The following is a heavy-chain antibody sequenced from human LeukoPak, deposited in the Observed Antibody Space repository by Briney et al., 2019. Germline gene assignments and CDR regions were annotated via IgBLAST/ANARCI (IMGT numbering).Heavy chain of an antibody. CDR2: ISGSGGST. V-gene: IGHV3-23*01. CDR3: AKATGSGWYRDAFDI. D-gene: IGHD6-19*01. J-gene: IGHJ3*02. Sequence: PGGSLRLSCAASGFTFSSYSMNWVRQAPGKGLEWVSAISGSGGSTYYADSVKGRFTISRDNSKNTLYLQMNSLRAEDTAVYYCAKATGSGWYRDAFDIWGQGTMVTVSS. CDR1: GFTFSSYS.